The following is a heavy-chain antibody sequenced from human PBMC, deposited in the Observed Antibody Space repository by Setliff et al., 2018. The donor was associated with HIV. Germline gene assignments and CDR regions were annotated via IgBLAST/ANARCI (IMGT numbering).Heavy chain of an antibody. D-gene: IGHD3-3*01. Sequence: APVKVSCKTSGYIFIRYYIFWVRQAPGQGLEWMGNINPHTGVTKYAEKFQGRVTMTRDTSINTIYMELSRLRSDDTAVYYCARDLRDGFEEWFSTLDDGMDVWGQGTTVTVSS. CDR3: ARDLRDGFEEWFSTLDDGMDV. V-gene: IGHV1-2*02. CDR1: GYIFIRYY. CDR2: INPHTGVT. J-gene: IGHJ6*02.